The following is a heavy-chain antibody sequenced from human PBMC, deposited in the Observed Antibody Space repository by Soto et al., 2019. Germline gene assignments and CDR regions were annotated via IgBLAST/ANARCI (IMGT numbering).Heavy chain of an antibody. CDR2: ISYDGSNK. J-gene: IGHJ6*02. Sequence: GGSLRLSCAASGFTFSSYAMHWVRQAPGKGLEWVAVISYDGSNKYYADTVKGRFTISRDNAKKYLYLQMNSLRPDDTALYYFAASRGFDSSGYSGYYYGMDVWGQGTTVTVSS. V-gene: IGHV3-30-3*01. CDR3: AASRGFDSSGYSGYYYGMDV. CDR1: GFTFSSYA. D-gene: IGHD3-22*01.